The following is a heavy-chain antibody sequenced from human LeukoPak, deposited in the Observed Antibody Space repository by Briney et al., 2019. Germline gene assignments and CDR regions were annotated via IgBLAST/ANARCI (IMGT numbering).Heavy chain of an antibody. Sequence: PGGSLRLSCSVSGITFSNYGMHWVRQAPGKGLEWVAFVRDDGNREYYEDSLKGRIAISRDNFKNTLYLQMNNVRPDDTAVYCCAKNRYGTSYHTLDYWGQGTLVTVAS. J-gene: IGHJ4*02. D-gene: IGHD2-2*02. V-gene: IGHV3-30*02. CDR1: GITFSNYG. CDR2: VRDDGNRE. CDR3: AKNRYGTSYHTLDY.